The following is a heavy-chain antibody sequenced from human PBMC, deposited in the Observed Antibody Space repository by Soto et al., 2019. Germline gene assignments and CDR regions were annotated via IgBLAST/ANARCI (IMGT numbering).Heavy chain of an antibody. J-gene: IGHJ4*02. D-gene: IGHD2-21*02. V-gene: IGHV3-23*01. CDR2: ISGSGGST. Sequence: GGSLRLSCAASGFTFSSYAMSWVRQAPGKGLEWVSAISGSGGSTYYADSVKGRFTISRDNSKNTLYLQMNSLRAEDTAVYYCAKDPSSQGDVGVLVSYYWGQGTLVTVSS. CDR1: GFTFSSYA. CDR3: AKDPSSQGDVGVLVSYY.